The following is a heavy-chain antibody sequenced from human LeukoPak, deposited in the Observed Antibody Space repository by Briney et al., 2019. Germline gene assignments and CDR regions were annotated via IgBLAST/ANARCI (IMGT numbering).Heavy chain of an antibody. J-gene: IGHJ4*02. V-gene: IGHV4-34*01. Sequence: SETLSFTCAVYGGSFSGYYWSWLRQPPGKGLEWIGEINHSGSTNYNPSLKSRVTISVDTSKNQFSLKLSSVTAADTAVYYCARRLLGYCSSTSCPTPYYFDYWGQGTLVTVSS. D-gene: IGHD2-2*01. CDR1: GGSFSGYY. CDR2: INHSGST. CDR3: ARRLLGYCSSTSCPTPYYFDY.